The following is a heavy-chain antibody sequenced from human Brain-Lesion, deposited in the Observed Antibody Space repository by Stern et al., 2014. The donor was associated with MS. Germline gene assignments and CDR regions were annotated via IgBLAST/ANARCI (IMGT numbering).Heavy chain of an antibody. CDR3: ATYYYDSTGYTDF. V-gene: IGHV1-2*04. CDR2: INPKSGGT. CDR1: GYTFTGYY. Sequence: VQLVESGAEVKKPGASVKVSCKASGYTFTGYYMHWGRQAPGQGLEWMGWINPKSGGTNYAQKFQGWVTMTRDTSINTAYMELSRLRSDDTAVYYCATYYYDSTGYTDFWGQGTLVTVSS. D-gene: IGHD3-22*01. J-gene: IGHJ4*02.